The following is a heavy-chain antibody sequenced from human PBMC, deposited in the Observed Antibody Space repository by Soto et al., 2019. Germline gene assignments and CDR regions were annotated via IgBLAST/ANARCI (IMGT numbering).Heavy chain of an antibody. V-gene: IGHV4-31*03. CDR2: IYHSGST. J-gene: IGHJ3*01. CDR1: GDSLTLGGHY. Sequence: QVYLQESGPGLVKPSQTLSLTCSVSGDSLTLGGHYWTWIRQHPGKGLEWIGYIYHSGSTYYTPSLTSRVTTSVDTSENQFSLKLSSVTVADTAVYYCARGGDGLDLWGQGKMVTVSS. CDR3: ARGGDGLDL.